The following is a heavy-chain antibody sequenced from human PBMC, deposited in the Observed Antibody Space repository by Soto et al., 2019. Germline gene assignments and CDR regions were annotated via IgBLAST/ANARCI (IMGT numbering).Heavy chain of an antibody. D-gene: IGHD4-4*01. CDR3: ATRDETKVTYNWYFDI. V-gene: IGHV3-23*01. J-gene: IGHJ2*01. CDR2: FSGSGGST. CDR1: GFTISSHA. Sequence: EVQLLESGGGLVQPGGSLRLSCTASGFTISSHAMSWVRQAPGKGLEWVSAFSGSGGSTSYAGSVKGRFTISRDNSKNTLYLQMDSLRDEDTALYYCATRDETKVTYNWYFDIWGRGTLVTVSS.